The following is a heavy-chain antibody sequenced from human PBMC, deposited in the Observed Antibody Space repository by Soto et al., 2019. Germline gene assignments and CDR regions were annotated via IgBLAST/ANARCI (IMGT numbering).Heavy chain of an antibody. V-gene: IGHV1-69*13. CDR2: IIPIFGTA. D-gene: IGHD2-21*01. CDR1: GGTFSSYA. J-gene: IGHJ6*02. CDR3: AGGFEGAGDGTVWWCGMDV. Sequence: SVKVSCKASGGTFSSYAISWVRQAPGQGLEWMGGIIPIFGTANYAQKFQGRVTITADESTSTAYMELSSLRSEDTAVYYCAGGFEGAGDGTVWWCGMDVWGQGTTVTVSS.